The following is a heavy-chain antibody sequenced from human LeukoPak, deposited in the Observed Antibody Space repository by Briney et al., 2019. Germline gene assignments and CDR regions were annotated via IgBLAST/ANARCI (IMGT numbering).Heavy chain of an antibody. V-gene: IGHV4-39*01. CDR3: ARSVREDYDILTGSLFDL. CDR2: SYYSGST. Sequence: PSETLSLTCTVSGGSISSSSYYWGWIRQPPGKGLEWIGSSYYSGSTYYNPSLKSRVTISVDTSKNQFSLKLSSVTAADTAVYYCARSVREDYDILTGSLFDLWGRGALVTVSS. CDR1: GGSISSSSYY. D-gene: IGHD3-9*01. J-gene: IGHJ2*01.